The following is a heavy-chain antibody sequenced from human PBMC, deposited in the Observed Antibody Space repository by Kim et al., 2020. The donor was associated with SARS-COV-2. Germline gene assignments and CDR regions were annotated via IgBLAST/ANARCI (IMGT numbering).Heavy chain of an antibody. J-gene: IGHJ5*02. CDR2: IYYSGST. Sequence: SETLSLTCTVSGGSISSSSYYWGWIRQPPGKGLEWIGSIYYSGSTYYNPSLKSRVTISVDTSKNQFSLKLSSVTAADTAVYYCARQGGYSSSWPSPWFDPWGQGTLVTVSS. D-gene: IGHD6-13*01. V-gene: IGHV4-39*01. CDR1: GGSISSSSYY. CDR3: ARQGGYSSSWPSPWFDP.